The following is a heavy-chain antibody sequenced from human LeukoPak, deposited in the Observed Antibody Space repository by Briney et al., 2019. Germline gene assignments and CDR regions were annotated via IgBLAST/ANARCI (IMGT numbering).Heavy chain of an antibody. CDR3: VRDWDHFDFDS. CDR1: GFTFSNYW. Sequence: GGSLRLSCAASGFTFSNYWIHWVRQAPGKGLVSVSRIKGDGSHTVYADSVKGRFTISRDNAKNTLYLQMKSLRDEDTAVYYCVRDWDHFDFDSWGQGTLVTVSS. V-gene: IGHV3-74*01. D-gene: IGHD1-14*01. J-gene: IGHJ5*01. CDR2: IKGDGSHT.